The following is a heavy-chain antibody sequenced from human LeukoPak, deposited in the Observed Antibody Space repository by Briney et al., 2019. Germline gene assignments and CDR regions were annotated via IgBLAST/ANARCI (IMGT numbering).Heavy chain of an antibody. CDR2: INPNSGGT. V-gene: IGHV1-2*02. CDR1: GYTFTGYY. J-gene: IGHJ4*02. D-gene: IGHD6-13*01. Sequence: ASVKVSCKASGYTFTGYYLHWGRQAPGQGLEWMGWINPNSGGTNYPQKFQGRVTMTRDTSISTAYMELTGLRSDDTAVYYCAKDAYSGFSGSFYSDYWGQGTLVTVSS. CDR3: AKDAYSGFSGSFYSDY.